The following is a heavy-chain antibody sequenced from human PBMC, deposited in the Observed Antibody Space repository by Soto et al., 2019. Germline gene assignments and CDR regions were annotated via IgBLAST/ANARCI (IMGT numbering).Heavy chain of an antibody. J-gene: IGHJ3*02. CDR2: VNPHSGAT. CDR1: GYTFTAYY. V-gene: IGHV1-2*04. CDR3: ARPPNPWEPYAFHI. D-gene: IGHD1-26*01. Sequence: ASVKVSCKASGYTFTAYYIHWLRQAPGQGLEWMGWVNPHSGATVFAQKFLGSVTLTTDTSINTAYMELTSLTSDDTALYYCARPPNPWEPYAFHIWGHGTLVTVSS.